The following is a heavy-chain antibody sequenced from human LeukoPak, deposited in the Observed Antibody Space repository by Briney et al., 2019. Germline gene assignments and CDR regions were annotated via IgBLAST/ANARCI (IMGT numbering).Heavy chain of an antibody. D-gene: IGHD3-22*01. CDR1: GGTFSSYA. V-gene: IGHV1-69*06. Sequence: GSSVKVSCKASGGTFSSYAISWVRQAPGQGLEWMGRIIPIFGTANYAQKFQGRVTITADKSTSTAYMELSSLRSEDTAVYYCARSGSSGWSLGVGYTEYFQHWGQGTLVTVSS. J-gene: IGHJ1*01. CDR2: IIPIFGTA. CDR3: ARSGSSGWSLGVGYTEYFQH.